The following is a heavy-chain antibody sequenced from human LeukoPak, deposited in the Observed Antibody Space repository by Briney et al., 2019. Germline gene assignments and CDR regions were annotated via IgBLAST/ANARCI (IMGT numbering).Heavy chain of an antibody. CDR3: ASGHSSSWAYYFDY. V-gene: IGHV1-69*04. CDR1: GGTFSSYA. J-gene: IGHJ4*02. D-gene: IGHD6-13*01. Sequence: ASVKVSCKASGGTFSSYAISWVRQAPGQGLEWMGRIIPILGIANYAQKFQGRVTITADKSTSTAYMELSSLRSEDTAVYYCASGHSSSWAYYFDYWGQGTLVTVSS. CDR2: IIPILGIA.